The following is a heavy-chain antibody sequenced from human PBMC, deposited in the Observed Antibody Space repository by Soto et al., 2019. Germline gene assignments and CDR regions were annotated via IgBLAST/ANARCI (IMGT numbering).Heavy chain of an antibody. V-gene: IGHV3-30*18. CDR2: ISYDGSNK. CDR3: AKIDRVGATTGGVDY. CDR1: GFTFSSYG. Sequence: QVQLVESGGGVVKPGGSLRLSCAASGFTFSSYGMHWVRQAPGKGLEWVAVISYDGSNKYYADSVKGRFTISRDNSKNTLYLQGNSLRAEDTAGYYGAKIDRVGATTGGVDYWGQGTLVTGSS. D-gene: IGHD1-26*01. J-gene: IGHJ4*02.